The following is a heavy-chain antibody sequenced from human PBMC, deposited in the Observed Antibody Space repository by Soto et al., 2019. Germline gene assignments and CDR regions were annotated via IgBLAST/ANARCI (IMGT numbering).Heavy chain of an antibody. Sequence: VQLLESGGDLVQPGGSLRLSCAASGFTFSSYAMSWVRQAPGKGPEWVSSMSGSGDNTYYADSVKGRFIISRDNSKNTLYLQMSSLRVDDTAVYSCAKGRTYNYANYFDPWGQGTRVTVSS. CDR3: AKGRTYNYANYFDP. V-gene: IGHV3-23*01. J-gene: IGHJ5*02. CDR2: MSGSGDNT. D-gene: IGHD1-1*01. CDR1: GFTFSSYA.